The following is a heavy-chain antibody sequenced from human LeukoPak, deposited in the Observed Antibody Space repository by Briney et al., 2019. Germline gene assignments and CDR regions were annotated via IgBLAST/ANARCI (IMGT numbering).Heavy chain of an antibody. J-gene: IGHJ4*02. CDR3: ARGAVPDY. Sequence: SETLSLTCTVSGSSINSGYFWSWIRQPPGKGLEWIGSIYYSGSTNYNPSLKSRVTISVDTSKNQFSLKLSSVTAADTAVYYCARGAVPDYWGQGTLVTVSS. CDR2: IYYSGST. D-gene: IGHD2-2*01. CDR1: GSSINSGYF. V-gene: IGHV4-38-2*02.